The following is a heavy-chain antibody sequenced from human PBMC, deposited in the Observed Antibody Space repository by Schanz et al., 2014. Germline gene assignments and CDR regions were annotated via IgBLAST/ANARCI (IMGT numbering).Heavy chain of an antibody. CDR1: GFTFSRYG. V-gene: IGHV3-30*18. Sequence: QAQLVESGGGVVQPGRSLRLSCVASGFTFSRYGMHWVRQAPGKGLEWVAVISDDGSGKYSADSVKGRFTISRDNSKKMVFLQMTSLRAEDTAVYYCAKEKGGHSGYDLVSWGQGTLLIVSS. D-gene: IGHD5-12*01. CDR3: AKEKGGHSGYDLVS. CDR2: ISDDGSGK. J-gene: IGHJ5*02.